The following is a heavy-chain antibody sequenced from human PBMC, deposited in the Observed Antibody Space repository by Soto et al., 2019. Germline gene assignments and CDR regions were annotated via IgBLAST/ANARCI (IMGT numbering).Heavy chain of an antibody. V-gene: IGHV1-69*12. CDR1: GGTLSSYA. J-gene: IGHJ4*02. CDR2: IIPIFGTA. D-gene: IGHD3-3*02. CDR3: ARARDPFLQWLPFDY. Sequence: QVQLVQSGAEVKKPGSSVKVSCKASGGTLSSYAISWVRQGPGQGLEWMGGIIPIFGTANYAQKFQGRVTITADESTSTAYMELSSLRSEDTAVYYCARARDPFLQWLPFDYWGQGTLVTVSS.